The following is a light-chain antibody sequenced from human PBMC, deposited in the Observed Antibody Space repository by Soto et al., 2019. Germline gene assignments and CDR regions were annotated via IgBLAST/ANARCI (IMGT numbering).Light chain of an antibody. V-gene: IGKV3-20*01. J-gene: IGKJ5*01. CDR3: QQYGSPPIT. CDR1: QSVSSSY. CDR2: GAS. Sequence: EIVLTQSPGTLSLSPGERATLSCRDSQSVSSSYLAWYQQKPGQAPRLLIYGASSRATGIPDRFSGSGSGTDFTLTISRLEPEDFAVYYCQQYGSPPITFGQGTRLEIK.